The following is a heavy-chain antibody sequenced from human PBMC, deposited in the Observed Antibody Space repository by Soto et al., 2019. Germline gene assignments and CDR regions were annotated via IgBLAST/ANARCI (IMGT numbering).Heavy chain of an antibody. V-gene: IGHV3-30*04. CDR2: LSYDVRNK. D-gene: IGHD3-9*01. CDR1: GFTFSIYS. J-gene: IGHJ4*02. Sequence: PGGSLRLSCAASGFTFSIYSMHWVRQAPGKGLEWVAVLSYDVRNKYYADSVKGRFTISRDNSKNTLYLQMNSLRAEDTAVYYSAREQVTGYYNVIGYWGQGTLVTVPQ. CDR3: AREQVTGYYNVIGY.